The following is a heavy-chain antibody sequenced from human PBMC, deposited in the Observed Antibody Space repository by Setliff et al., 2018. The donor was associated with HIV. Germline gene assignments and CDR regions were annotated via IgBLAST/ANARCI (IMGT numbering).Heavy chain of an antibody. V-gene: IGHV1-18*04. Sequence: VKVSCKASGYIFLNYDITWVRQAPGQGLEWMGWISPDNGNTNYAQKIEGRVILTTDKSTNTVEMELRSLRSDDTAVYYCVRDRELRTTRSLDFWGPGTLVTVSS. D-gene: IGHD1-1*01. CDR2: ISPDNGNT. J-gene: IGHJ4*02. CDR3: VRDRELRTTRSLDF. CDR1: GYIFLNYD.